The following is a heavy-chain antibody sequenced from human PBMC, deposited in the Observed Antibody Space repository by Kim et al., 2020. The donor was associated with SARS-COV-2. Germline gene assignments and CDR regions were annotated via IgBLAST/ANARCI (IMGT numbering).Heavy chain of an antibody. CDR3: ARVVVPGYEDY. Sequence: YYNPSLKSRVTISVDTSKNQFSLKLSSVTAADTAVYYCARVVVPGYEDYWGQGTLVTVSS. V-gene: IGHV4-39*01. J-gene: IGHJ4*02. D-gene: IGHD2-2*01.